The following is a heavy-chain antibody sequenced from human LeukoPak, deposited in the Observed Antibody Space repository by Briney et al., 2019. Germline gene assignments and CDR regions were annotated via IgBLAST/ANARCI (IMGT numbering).Heavy chain of an antibody. CDR2: INPSGGST. CDR3: ARADYEGPFDY. D-gene: IGHD3-22*01. J-gene: IGHJ4*02. CDR1: GYTFTSYY. V-gene: IGHV1-46*01. Sequence: ASVKVSCTASGYTFTSYYMHWVRQAPGQGLEWMGIINPSGGSTSYAQKFQGRVTMTRDTSTSTVYMELSSLRSEDTAVYYCARADYEGPFDYWGQGTLVTVSS.